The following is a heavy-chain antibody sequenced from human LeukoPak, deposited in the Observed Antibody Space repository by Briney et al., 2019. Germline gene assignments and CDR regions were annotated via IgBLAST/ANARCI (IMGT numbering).Heavy chain of an antibody. CDR3: ARDPRPTVTTARSGYWFDP. CDR1: SGSISSSSYY. V-gene: IGHV4-39*02. D-gene: IGHD4-17*01. J-gene: IGHJ5*02. Sequence: PSETLSLTCTVSSGSISSSSYYWGWIRQPPGKGLEWIGSIYYSGSTYYNPSLKSRVTISVDTSKNQFSLKLSSVTAADTAVYYCARDPRPTVTTARSGYWFDPWGQGTLVTVSS. CDR2: IYYSGST.